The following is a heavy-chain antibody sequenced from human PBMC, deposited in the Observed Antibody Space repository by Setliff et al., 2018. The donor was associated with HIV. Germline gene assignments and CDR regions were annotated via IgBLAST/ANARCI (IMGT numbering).Heavy chain of an antibody. V-gene: IGHV4-4*08. J-gene: IGHJ3*02. CDR2: IYTSGST. CDR1: GGSINSYY. Sequence: SETLSLTCTVSGGSINSYYWSWIRQPPGKGLEWIGRIYTSGSTNYNPSLKSRVTISVDTSKKQFSLKVNSVTAADTAVYYCARAPFYSGYDSHDSSGYYLDAFDIWGPGTMVTVSS. D-gene: IGHD3-22*01. CDR3: ARAPFYSGYDSHDSSGYYLDAFDI.